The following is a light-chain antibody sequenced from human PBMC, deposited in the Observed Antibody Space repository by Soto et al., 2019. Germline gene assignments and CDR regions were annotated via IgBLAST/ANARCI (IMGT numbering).Light chain of an antibody. Sequence: QSVLTQPPSVSAAPGQKVTISCSGSSSNIGNNYVSWYQQLPGTAPKLLIYDNNKRPSGIPDRFSGSKSGTSATLGITGPQTGDEADYYCGTWDSSLSAGWVFGGGTKLTVL. CDR3: GTWDSSLSAGWV. CDR1: SSNIGNNY. J-gene: IGLJ3*02. V-gene: IGLV1-51*01. CDR2: DNN.